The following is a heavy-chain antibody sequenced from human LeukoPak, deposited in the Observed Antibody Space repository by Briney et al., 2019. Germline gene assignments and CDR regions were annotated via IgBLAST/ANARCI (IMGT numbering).Heavy chain of an antibody. J-gene: IGHJ4*02. CDR3: ARGTFRALGLRYFDWLLRGHFDY. D-gene: IGHD3-9*01. Sequence: PARSLRLSCAASGFTFSSYAMHWVRQAPGKGLEWVAVISYDGSNKYYADSVKGRFTISRDNSKNTLYLQMNSLRAEDTAVYYCARGTFRALGLRYFDWLLRGHFDYWGQGTLVTVSS. V-gene: IGHV3-30*04. CDR1: GFTFSSYA. CDR2: ISYDGSNK.